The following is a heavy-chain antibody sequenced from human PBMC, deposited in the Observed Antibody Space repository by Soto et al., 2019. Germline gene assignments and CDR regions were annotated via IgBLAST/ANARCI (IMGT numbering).Heavy chain of an antibody. CDR3: AGESAALTSNFDY. CDR2: ISRTTNYI. Sequence: GSLRLSCAASGFTFTRYSMNWVRQAPGKGLEWVSSISRTTNYIYYGDSLKGRFTISRDNAKNSLCLEMNSLRAEDTAVYYCAGESAALTSNFDYWGQGTLVTVSS. J-gene: IGHJ4*02. V-gene: IGHV3-21*06. CDR1: GFTFTRYS. D-gene: IGHD6-25*01.